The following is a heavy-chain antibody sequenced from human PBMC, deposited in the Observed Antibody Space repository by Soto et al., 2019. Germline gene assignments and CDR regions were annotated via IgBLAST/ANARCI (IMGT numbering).Heavy chain of an antibody. J-gene: IGHJ4*02. CDR2: ISGSGRST. CDR3: ARDGGNICSGGSCYFQAPDY. Sequence: EVQLLESGGGSVQPGGSLRLSCSASGFTFSNYAMSWVRQAPGKGLEWVASISGSGRSTNYADSVKGRFTISRDNSKNTLAVQRSSLRAEDTAVYYCARDGGNICSGGSCYFQAPDYWGQGTLVTVSP. V-gene: IGHV3-23*01. D-gene: IGHD2-15*01. CDR1: GFTFSNYA.